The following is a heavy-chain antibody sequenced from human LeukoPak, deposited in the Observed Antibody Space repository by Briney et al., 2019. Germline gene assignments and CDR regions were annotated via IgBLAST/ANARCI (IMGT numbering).Heavy chain of an antibody. CDR2: ISHSGTT. Sequence: SDTLSLTCAVSGGSFSDYQWNWMRQSPGKGLEWLGEISHSGTTTYNPSLKSRVTISVDTSKNQFSLRLRSVTAADTAVYYCARGLVWRFLLDSRRDSFDIWGQGTTITVSS. CDR3: ARGLVWRFLLDSRRDSFDI. V-gene: IGHV4-34*01. J-gene: IGHJ3*02. CDR1: GGSFSDYQ. D-gene: IGHD3-16*01.